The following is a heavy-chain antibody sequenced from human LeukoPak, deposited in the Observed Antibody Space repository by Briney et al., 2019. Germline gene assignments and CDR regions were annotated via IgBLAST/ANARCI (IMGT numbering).Heavy chain of an antibody. Sequence: SETLSLTCTVSGGSISSSSYYWGWIRQPPGKGLEWIGSIYYSGSTYYNPSLKSRVTISVDTSKNQFSLKLSSVTAADTAVYYCARDLEENLPAAYYFDYWGQGTLVTVSS. V-gene: IGHV4-39*02. J-gene: IGHJ4*02. D-gene: IGHD2-2*01. CDR2: IYYSGST. CDR3: ARDLEENLPAAYYFDY. CDR1: GGSISSSSYY.